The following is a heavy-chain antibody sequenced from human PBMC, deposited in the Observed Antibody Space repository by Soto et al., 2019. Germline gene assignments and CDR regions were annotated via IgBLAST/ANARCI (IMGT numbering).Heavy chain of an antibody. V-gene: IGHV6-1*01. CDR2: TYYKSKWYY. CDR3: ARGSWDDVSGHYYMDV. D-gene: IGHD1-1*01. Sequence: SQTLSLTCDISGDSVSSNSAGWNWIRQTPSRGLEWLGRTYYKSKWYYTYAASVKSRITVSPDTSKNHFSLQLTSVTPEYSAVYYCARGSWDDVSGHYYMDVWDKGTTVTVSS. CDR1: GDSVSSNSAG. J-gene: IGHJ6*03.